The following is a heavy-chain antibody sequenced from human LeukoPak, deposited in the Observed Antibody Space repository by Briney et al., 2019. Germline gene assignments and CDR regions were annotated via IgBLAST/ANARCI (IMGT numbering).Heavy chain of an antibody. V-gene: IGHV4-30-2*01. D-gene: IGHD3-10*01. Sequence: PSETLSLTCTVSGGSISSGGYSWSWIRQPPGKGLEWIGYIYHSGSTYYNPSLKSRVTISVDRSKNQFSLKLSSVTAADTAVYYCARGGSGSLRSHFDYWGQGTLVTVSS. CDR3: ARGGSGSLRSHFDY. CDR1: GGSISSGGYS. CDR2: IYHSGST. J-gene: IGHJ4*02.